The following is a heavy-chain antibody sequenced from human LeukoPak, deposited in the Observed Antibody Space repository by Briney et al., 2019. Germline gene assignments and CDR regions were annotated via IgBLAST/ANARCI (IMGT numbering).Heavy chain of an antibody. D-gene: IGHD2-2*01. Sequence: GGSLRLSCVVSGFTFSRYALHWVRQAPGKGLEWVAVISYDGTDIYYADSVKGRFTISRDNSKNTLYLQLNSLRPEDTAVYYCARSQCSSANCYHGGNDNWGQGNLVTVSS. CDR1: GFTFSRYA. J-gene: IGHJ4*02. CDR2: ISYDGTDI. V-gene: IGHV3-30*04. CDR3: ARSQCSSANCYHGGNDN.